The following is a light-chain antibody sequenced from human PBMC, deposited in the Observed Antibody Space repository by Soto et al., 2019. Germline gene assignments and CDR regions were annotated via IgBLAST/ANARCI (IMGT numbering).Light chain of an antibody. V-gene: IGKV3-20*01. CDR1: QTVNIRY. CDR2: DSS. J-gene: IGKJ1*01. Sequence: EIVVTQSPGTLSLSPGERATLSCRTSQTVNIRYLAWYQQRPGQAPRLLLYDSSTRATGIPDRFTGSGSGTDFTLIISRLEPEDSAVSYYQPYGRLFGQGTKVEIK. CDR3: QPYGRL.